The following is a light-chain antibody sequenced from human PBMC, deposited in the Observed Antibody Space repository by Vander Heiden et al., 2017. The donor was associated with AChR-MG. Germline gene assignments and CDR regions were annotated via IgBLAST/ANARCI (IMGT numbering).Light chain of an antibody. CDR1: SSDVGGYTD. V-gene: IGLV2-14*01. CDR2: DVS. Sequence: SPLTHPPPVPRAPGPSITISCTGTSSDVGGYTDVSWHQQHPGKAPKLMIYDVSRRPAGVSSRFAGSKSGNAASLTISGLQAEDEADYCCSSDTSSSTYVFGTGTKVTVL. J-gene: IGLJ1*01. CDR3: SSDTSSSTYV.